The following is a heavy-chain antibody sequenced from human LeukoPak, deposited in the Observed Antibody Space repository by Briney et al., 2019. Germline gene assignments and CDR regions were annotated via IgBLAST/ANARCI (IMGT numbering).Heavy chain of an antibody. J-gene: IGHJ4*02. CDR2: VIDSVRT. CDR1: GASIGCHY. D-gene: IGHD3-16*01. Sequence: SETLSLTCTVPGASIGCHYWSWLRQPPGKGLEWIGYVIDSVRTKDNPSLQSRLTLSADTSKNEFSLRLSSVTAADTAVYYCATIKHGPIFGYFDFWGQGIKVTVSS. CDR3: ATIKHGPIFGYFDF. V-gene: IGHV4-59*11.